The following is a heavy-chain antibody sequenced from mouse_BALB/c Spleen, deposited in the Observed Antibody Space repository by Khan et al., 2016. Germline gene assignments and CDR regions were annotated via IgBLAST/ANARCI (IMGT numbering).Heavy chain of an antibody. CDR1: GFTFSNYW. CDR2: IRLKSNNYAT. Sequence: EVKLEVSGGGLVQPGGSMKLSCVASGFTFSNYWMNWVRQSPEKGLEWVAEIRLKSNNYATHYAESVKGRFTISRDDSKSSVYLQMNNVRAEDTGIYYCTVRGPWFAYWGQGTLVTVSA. V-gene: IGHV6-6*02. D-gene: IGHD2-14*01. CDR3: TVRGPWFAY. J-gene: IGHJ3*01.